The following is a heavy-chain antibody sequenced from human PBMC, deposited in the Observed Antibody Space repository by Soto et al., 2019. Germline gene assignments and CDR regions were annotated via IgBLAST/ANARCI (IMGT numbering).Heavy chain of an antibody. D-gene: IGHD1-26*01. Sequence: GGLRLFCAAPRFSLRRYALDWVRPAPGEGLEWVSYISLSSGNIHYADSVRGRFTVSRDNAKNSLYLQMNSLRAEDTAVYYCARDPSRGSEWARYLDLWGRGTLVTVSS. CDR2: ISLSSGNI. CDR3: ARDPSRGSEWARYLDL. CDR1: RFSLRRYA. V-gene: IGHV3-48*01. J-gene: IGHJ2*01.